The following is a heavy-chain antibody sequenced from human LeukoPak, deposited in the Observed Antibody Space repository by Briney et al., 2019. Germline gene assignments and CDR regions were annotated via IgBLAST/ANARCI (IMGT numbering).Heavy chain of an antibody. V-gene: IGHV3-21*01. Sequence: PGGSLRLSCAASGFTFSSYSMNWVRQAPGKGLEWVSSISSTSIYEYYADSVKGRFTISRDNAKDSLFLQMNSLRAEDTAIYYCARDPRIYCTNGICRDDYFDNWGQGTLVTVSS. CDR3: ARDPRIYCTNGICRDDYFDN. CDR2: ISSTSIYE. D-gene: IGHD2-8*01. J-gene: IGHJ4*02. CDR1: GFTFSSYS.